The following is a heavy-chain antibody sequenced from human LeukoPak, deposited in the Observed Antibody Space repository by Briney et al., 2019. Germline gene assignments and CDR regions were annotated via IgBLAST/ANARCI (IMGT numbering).Heavy chain of an antibody. J-gene: IGHJ4*02. CDR3: ARREDWTFDY. CDR1: GGSISGGGYS. CDR2: ISHSGRT. D-gene: IGHD3/OR15-3a*01. V-gene: IGHV4-31*11. Sequence: SQTLSLTCAVSGGSISGGGYSWNWICQYPGKGLEWIGYISHSGRTYYNPSLEGRASMSMDMSKNQFSLRLSSVTAADTAVYYCARREDWTFDYWGQGTLVTVSS.